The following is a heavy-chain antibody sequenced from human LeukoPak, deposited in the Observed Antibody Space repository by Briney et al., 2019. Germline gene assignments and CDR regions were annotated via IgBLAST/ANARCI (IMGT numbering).Heavy chain of an antibody. CDR2: IYPGDSDT. D-gene: IGHD3-3*01. J-gene: IGHJ4*02. CDR1: GYSFTSYW. CDR3: ARVAIFGVVIMGLDY. V-gene: IGHV5-51*01. Sequence: GESLKISCKGSGYSFTSYWIGWVRQMPGKGLEWMGIIYPGDSDTTYSPSFQGQVTMSADKSISTAYLQWSSLKASDTAMYYCARVAIFGVVIMGLDYWGQGSLVTVSS.